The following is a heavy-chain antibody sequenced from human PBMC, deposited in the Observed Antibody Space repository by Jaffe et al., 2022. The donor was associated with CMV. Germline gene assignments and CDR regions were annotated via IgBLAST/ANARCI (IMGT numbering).Heavy chain of an antibody. J-gene: IGHJ4*02. CDR1: GYSFTSYW. CDR2: IYPGDSDT. V-gene: IGHV5-51*01. D-gene: IGHD2-15*01. CDR3: ARHRGAEYCSGGSCYVDY. Sequence: EVQLVQSGAEVKKPGESLKISCKGSGYSFTSYWIGWVRQMPGKGLEWMGIIYPGDSDTRYSPSFQGQVTISADKSISTAYLQWSSLKASDTAMYYCARHRGAEYCSGGSCYVDYWGQGTLVTVSS.